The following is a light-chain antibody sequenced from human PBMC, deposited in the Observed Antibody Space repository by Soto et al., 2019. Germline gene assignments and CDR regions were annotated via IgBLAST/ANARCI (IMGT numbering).Light chain of an antibody. CDR3: QQSFT. CDR2: KAP. Sequence: DIKMTQSPSTLSASVGDRVTITCRASQSISSWLAWYQQKPGKAPKILIYKAPSLESGVPSRVSGSGSGTEFTLTISSLQPDDFATYYCQQSFTFGPGTKVDIK. V-gene: IGKV1-5*03. J-gene: IGKJ3*01. CDR1: QSISSW.